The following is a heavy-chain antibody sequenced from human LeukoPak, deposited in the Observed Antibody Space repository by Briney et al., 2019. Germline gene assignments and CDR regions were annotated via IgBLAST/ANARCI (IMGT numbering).Heavy chain of an antibody. J-gene: IGHJ4*02. CDR1: KFTFTSYA. D-gene: IGHD3-10*01. Sequence: PGGSLRLSCAASKFTFTSYAMTWVRQAPGKGLEWVSTISSGNSTYYADSVKGRFTISRDNSKNTLYLQMNSLRAEDTAVYYCAKDSYLITMVRGVISPSFDYWGQGTLVTVSS. CDR2: ISSGNST. CDR3: AKDSYLITMVRGVISPSFDY. V-gene: IGHV3-23*01.